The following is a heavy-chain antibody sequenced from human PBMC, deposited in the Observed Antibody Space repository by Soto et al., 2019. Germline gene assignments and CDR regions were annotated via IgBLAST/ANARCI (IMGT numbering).Heavy chain of an antibody. Sequence: GGSLRLSCAASGFTFDVYAMHWVRQAPGKGLEWVSGISWNSGSIGYADSVKGRFTISRDNAKNSLYLQMNSLRAEDTALYYCAKDTSIAVAGTIGGWFDPWSQGTLVTVS. CDR2: ISWNSGSI. J-gene: IGHJ5*02. V-gene: IGHV3-9*01. CDR1: GFTFDVYA. D-gene: IGHD6-19*01. CDR3: AKDTSIAVAGTIGGWFDP.